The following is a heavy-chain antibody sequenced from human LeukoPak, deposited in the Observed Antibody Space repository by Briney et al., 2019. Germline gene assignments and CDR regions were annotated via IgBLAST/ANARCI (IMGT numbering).Heavy chain of an antibody. J-gene: IGHJ4*02. CDR3: ARDLYGDYFDY. CDR1: GYTFSRYG. D-gene: IGHD3-16*01. CDR2: INAGNENT. V-gene: IGHV1-3*01. Sequence: AASVTVSCKASGYTFSRYGMHWVRQAPGQRLEWMGWINAGNENTKYSQKFQGRVSITRDTSASTAYMELSSLTSEDTAVYYCARDLYGDYFDYWGQGTLVTVSS.